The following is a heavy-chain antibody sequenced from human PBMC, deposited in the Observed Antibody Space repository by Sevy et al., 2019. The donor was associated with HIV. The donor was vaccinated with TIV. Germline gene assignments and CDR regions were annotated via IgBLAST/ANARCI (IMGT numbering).Heavy chain of an antibody. J-gene: IGHJ1*01. CDR3: ARGGYGGNSWWEYFQL. V-gene: IGHV1-2*02. CDR2: INPNSGDT. CDR1: GYIFTGYY. Sequence: ASVKVSFKASGYIFTGYYMHWVRQAPGQGPEWMGWINPNSGDTNYAQKFQGRVTMTRDTSTTTAYMELSRLRSDDTAVYYCARGGYGGNSWWEYFQLWGQGTLVTVSS. D-gene: IGHD4-17*01.